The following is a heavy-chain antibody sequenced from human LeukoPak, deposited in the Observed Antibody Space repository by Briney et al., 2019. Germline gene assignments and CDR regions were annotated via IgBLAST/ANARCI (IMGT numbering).Heavy chain of an antibody. D-gene: IGHD2-2*01. CDR2: INPNSGGT. J-gene: IGHJ6*03. Sequence: GASVKVSCKASGYTFTGYYMHWVRQAPGQGLEWMGWINPNSGGTNYAQKFQGKVTMTRDTSISTAYMELSRLRSDDTAVYYCAKEKDIVVVPAVWGYMDVWGKGTTVTVSS. CDR1: GYTFTGYY. CDR3: AKEKDIVVVPAVWGYMDV. V-gene: IGHV1-2*02.